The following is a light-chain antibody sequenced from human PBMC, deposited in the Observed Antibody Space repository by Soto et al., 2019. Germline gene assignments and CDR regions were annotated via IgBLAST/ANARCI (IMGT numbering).Light chain of an antibody. Sequence: QSALTQPASVSGSPGQSITISCTGTSSDVAGYNYVSWYQQHPGKAPKLRIYDVSNRPSGVSNRFSGSKSGNTASLTISGLQAEDEADYYCSSYTSSSTYVFGTGTKVTVL. J-gene: IGLJ1*01. CDR3: SSYTSSSTYV. CDR2: DVS. V-gene: IGLV2-14*01. CDR1: SSDVAGYNY.